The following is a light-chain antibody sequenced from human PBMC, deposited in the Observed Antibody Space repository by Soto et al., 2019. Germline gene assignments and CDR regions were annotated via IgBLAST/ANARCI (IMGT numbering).Light chain of an antibody. CDR3: QQYNNWTRT. V-gene: IGKV3-15*01. Sequence: EVLMTQYPDTLSGSPGETVTLSWGASQSVRSKLAWYQQKPGQAPRLFIYGASTRATGIPARLSGSGSGTELTITISSMKSEDFEIYYCQQYNNWTRTFGQGTKVDIK. CDR1: QSVRSK. J-gene: IGKJ1*01. CDR2: GAS.